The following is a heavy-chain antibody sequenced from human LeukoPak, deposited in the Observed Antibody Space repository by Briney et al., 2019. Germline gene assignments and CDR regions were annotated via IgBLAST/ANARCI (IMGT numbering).Heavy chain of an antibody. Sequence: GGSLRFSSSASGSTFSSYAMHWVRQAPGKGLEYVSAISSNGGSTYYADSVKGRFTISTDNSNNTLYLQISSLRPEDTAVYYCVKGIVVVTARAFDYWGQGTLVTVSS. CDR1: GSTFSSYA. J-gene: IGHJ4*02. CDR2: ISSNGGST. D-gene: IGHD2-21*02. CDR3: VKGIVVVTARAFDY. V-gene: IGHV3-64D*06.